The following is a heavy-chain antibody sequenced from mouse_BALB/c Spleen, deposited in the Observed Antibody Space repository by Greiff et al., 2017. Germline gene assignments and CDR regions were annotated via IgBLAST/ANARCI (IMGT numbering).Heavy chain of an antibody. Sequence: EVKLQQSGAELVKPGASVKLSCTASGFNIKDTYMHWVKQRPEQGLEWIGRIDPANGNTKYDPKFQGKATITADTSSNTAYLQLSSLTSEDTAVYYCARRDDGYAMDYWGQGTSVTVSS. CDR1: GFNIKDTY. CDR2: IDPANGNT. J-gene: IGHJ4*01. V-gene: IGHV14-3*02. D-gene: IGHD2-14*01. CDR3: ARRDDGYAMDY.